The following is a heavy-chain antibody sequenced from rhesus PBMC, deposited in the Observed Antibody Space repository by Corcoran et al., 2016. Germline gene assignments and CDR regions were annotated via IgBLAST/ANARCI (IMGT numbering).Heavy chain of an antibody. J-gene: IGHJ4*01. CDR2: INPYNGNA. V-gene: IGHV1S2*01. CDR1: GYTFTDYY. Sequence: QVQLVQSGAEVKKPGSSVKVSCKASGYTFTDYYIHWVRQSPRQGLEWMGWINPYNGNARYAQKFQGRVTMTRDTSTTTVYMELSSLGSEDTAVYYCARVDPSAYVYFDFWGQGVLVTVSS. CDR3: ARVDPSAYVYFDF. D-gene: IGHD2-39*01.